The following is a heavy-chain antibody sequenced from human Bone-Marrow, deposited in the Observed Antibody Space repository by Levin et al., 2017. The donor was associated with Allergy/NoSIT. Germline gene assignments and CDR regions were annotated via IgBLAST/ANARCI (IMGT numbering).Heavy chain of an antibody. Sequence: PPETLSLTCDVSGYSISSGHYWGWIRQTPGEGLEWIGTVHQTGSTYYNPSLMSRVTISVDTSKNQFFLRLKSLTAADTAVYYCARSGWALFEVVFDYWGQGTLLTVSS. D-gene: IGHD3-3*01. CDR2: VHQTGST. CDR3: ARSGWALFEVVFDY. CDR1: GYSISSGHY. V-gene: IGHV4-38-2*01. J-gene: IGHJ4*02.